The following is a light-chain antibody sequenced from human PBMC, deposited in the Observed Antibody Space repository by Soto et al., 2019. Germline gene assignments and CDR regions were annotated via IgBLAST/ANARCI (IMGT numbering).Light chain of an antibody. CDR3: QQYGRSPLIT. CDR1: QSVTNNY. Sequence: EIVLTQSPGTLSLSPGERATLSCRASQSVTNNYLAWYQQKPSQAPRLLIFGASSRAAGIPDRFSGSGSGTDFTLAIGRLEPEDFAVYYCQQYGRSPLITFGQGTRLEIK. J-gene: IGKJ5*01. V-gene: IGKV3-20*01. CDR2: GAS.